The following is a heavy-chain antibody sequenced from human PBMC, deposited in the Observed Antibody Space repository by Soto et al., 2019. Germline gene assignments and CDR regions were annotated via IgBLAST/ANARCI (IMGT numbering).Heavy chain of an antibody. Sequence: QITLKESGPTLVKATQTLTLTCTFSGSSLSTSGVGVGWISQPPGKALEWLALIYWDDDKRYSPSLRSRLNISKTTSKNQVVITMTTMDTVDTATYHSIQCRSGGDCVEAYAANYYYGMDVWGQGTTVTVSS. CDR2: IYWDDDK. CDR1: GSSLSTSGVG. V-gene: IGHV2-5*02. D-gene: IGHD2-21*02. CDR3: IQCRSGGDCVEAYAANYYYGMDV. J-gene: IGHJ6*02.